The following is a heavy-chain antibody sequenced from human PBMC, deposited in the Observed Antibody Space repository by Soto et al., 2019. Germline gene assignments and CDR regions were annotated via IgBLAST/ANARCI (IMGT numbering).Heavy chain of an antibody. Sequence: SETLSLTCTVSGGSISSSSYYWGWIRQPPGKGLEWIGNIYYSGSTNYNPSLKSRVTISVDTSKNQFSLKLSSVTAADTAVYYCARSAEGHNLIWFDPWGQGTLVTVSS. V-gene: IGHV4-39*07. CDR2: IYYSGST. CDR3: ARSAEGHNLIWFDP. J-gene: IGHJ5*02. CDR1: GGSISSSSYY.